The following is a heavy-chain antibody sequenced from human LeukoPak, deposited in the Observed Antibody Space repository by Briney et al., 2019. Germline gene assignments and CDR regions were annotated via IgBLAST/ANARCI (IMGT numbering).Heavy chain of an antibody. CDR2: ISYDGSNK. CDR3: ARDRLGAVDYYGMDV. J-gene: IGHJ6*02. Sequence: GRSLRLSCAASGFTFSSYAMHWVRQAPGKGLEGVAVISYDGSNKYYADSVKGRFTISRDNSKNTLYLQMNSLRAEDTAVYYCARDRLGAVDYYGMDVWGQGTTVTVSS. V-gene: IGHV3-30-3*01. CDR1: GFTFSSYA. D-gene: IGHD6-19*01.